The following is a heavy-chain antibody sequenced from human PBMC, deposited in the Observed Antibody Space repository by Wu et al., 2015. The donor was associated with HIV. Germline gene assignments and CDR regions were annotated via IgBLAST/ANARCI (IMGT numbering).Heavy chain of an antibody. CDR1: GGSISSYY. CDR3: ARDGWGNYGSGSSSAEYFQH. Sequence: QVQLQESGPGLVKPSETLSLTCTVSGGSISSYYWSWIRQPAGKGLEWIGRIYTSGSTNYNPSLKSRVTMSVDTSKNQFSLKLSSVTAADTAVYYCARDGWGNYGSGSSSAEYFQHWGQGTLVTVSS. CDR2: IYTSGST. J-gene: IGHJ1*01. D-gene: IGHD3-10*01. V-gene: IGHV4-4*07.